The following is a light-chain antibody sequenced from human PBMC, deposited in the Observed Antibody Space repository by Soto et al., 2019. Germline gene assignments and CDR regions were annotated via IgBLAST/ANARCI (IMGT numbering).Light chain of an antibody. CDR3: QQLFT. J-gene: IGKJ5*01. CDR1: QGVRYS. V-gene: IGKV1-9*01. CDR2: SAS. Sequence: SPLTQSPSSLSASVGDRVTITCRASQGVRYSLAWYQQNPGKAPELLIYSASTLQSGVPSRFIGSKSGTDFTLTISGLQPADFATYYCQQLFTFGQGTRLEIK.